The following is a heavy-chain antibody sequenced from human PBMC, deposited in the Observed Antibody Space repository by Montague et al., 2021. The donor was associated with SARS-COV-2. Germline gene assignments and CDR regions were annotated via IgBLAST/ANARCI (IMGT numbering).Heavy chain of an antibody. V-gene: IGHV3-21*01. Sequence: SLRLSCAASAFTFSSYTMNWVRQAPGRGLEWVSSISPRIIFLYYPTQVKGRFTISRHNAKTSLFLQMNSLRADDTAVYFCARDLGSSNSDYWGQGTLVTVSS. J-gene: IGHJ4*02. CDR3: ARDLGSSNSDY. D-gene: IGHD2-15*01. CDR1: AFTFSSYT. CDR2: ISPRIIFL.